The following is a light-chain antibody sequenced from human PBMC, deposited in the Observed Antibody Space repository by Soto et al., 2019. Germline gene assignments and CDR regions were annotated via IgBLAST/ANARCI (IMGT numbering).Light chain of an antibody. J-gene: IGKJ4*01. V-gene: IGKV1-6*02. CDR2: AAS. CDR1: QDIRNA. Sequence: AIQMTQSPSSLSASVGDRVTITCRASQDIRNALGWYQQKPGQAPNLLIYAASSLEDGAPSRFSGDGSGTDFTLSISGLQPEDLATYYCLHDFAFHRTVGGGTKVESK. CDR3: LHDFAFHRT.